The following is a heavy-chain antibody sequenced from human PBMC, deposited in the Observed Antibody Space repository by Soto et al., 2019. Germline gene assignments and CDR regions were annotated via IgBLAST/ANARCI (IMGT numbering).Heavy chain of an antibody. V-gene: IGHV4-34*01. CDR3: ARQYEPDAFDI. D-gene: IGHD3-16*01. CDR2: INHSGNT. Sequence: NPSETLSLTCAIYGGSFSTYYWSWIRQPPGKGLEWIGEINHSGNTNYSPSLKSRVTISVDTSKNQFSLRLSSVTAADTAVYYCARQYEPDAFDIWGQGTMVTVS. J-gene: IGHJ3*02. CDR1: GGSFSTYY.